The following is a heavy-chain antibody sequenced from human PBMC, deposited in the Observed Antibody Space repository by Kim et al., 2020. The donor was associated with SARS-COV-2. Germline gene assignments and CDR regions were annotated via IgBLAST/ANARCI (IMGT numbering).Heavy chain of an antibody. CDR1: GGSISSGGYY. Sequence: SETLSLTCTVSGGSISSGGYYWSWIRQHPGKGLEWIGYIYYSGSTYYNPSLNSRVTISVDTSKNQFSLKLSSVTAADTAVYYCATYGDYPDDAFDIWGQGTMVTVSS. CDR2: IYYSGST. CDR3: ATYGDYPDDAFDI. J-gene: IGHJ3*02. V-gene: IGHV4-31*03. D-gene: IGHD4-17*01.